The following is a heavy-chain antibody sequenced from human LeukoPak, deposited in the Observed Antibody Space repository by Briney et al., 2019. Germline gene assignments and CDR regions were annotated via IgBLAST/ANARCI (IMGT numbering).Heavy chain of an antibody. Sequence: GASVKVSCKASGYTFTSYYMHWVRQAPGQGLECMGIINPSGGSTSYAQKFQGRVTMTRDTSTSTVYMELSSLRSEDTAVYYCARDLVLAGRLSHPLGYWGQGTLVTVSS. J-gene: IGHJ4*02. V-gene: IGHV1-46*01. CDR1: GYTFTSYY. D-gene: IGHD6-19*01. CDR3: ARDLVLAGRLSHPLGY. CDR2: INPSGGST.